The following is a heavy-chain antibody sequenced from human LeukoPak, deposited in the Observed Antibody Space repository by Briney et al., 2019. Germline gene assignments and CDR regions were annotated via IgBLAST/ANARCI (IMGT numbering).Heavy chain of an antibody. D-gene: IGHD3-3*01. V-gene: IGHV4-59*01. CDR2: IYYRGST. CDR1: GASLNSYY. Sequence: PSETLSLTCTVSGASLNSYYWSWIPQPPGLGLEWIGYIYYRGSTNYNSSPRSRVTISLDTSKNHFSLKLSSVTAADTAMYYCARITDFWSGYYPDSWGQGTLVTVSS. J-gene: IGHJ4*02. CDR3: ARITDFWSGYYPDS.